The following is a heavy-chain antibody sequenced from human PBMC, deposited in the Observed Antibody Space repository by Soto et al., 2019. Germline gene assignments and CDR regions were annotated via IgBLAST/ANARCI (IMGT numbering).Heavy chain of an antibody. Sequence: SQTRSLTCAISGDSVSSNSAAWNWIRQSPSRGLEWLVRTYYRSKWYNDYAVSVKSRITINPDTSKNQFSLQLNSVTPEDTAVYYCARVRYYYDSSGYYHYYYYYGMDVWGQGTTVTVSS. CDR2: TYYRSKWYN. J-gene: IGHJ6*02. D-gene: IGHD3-22*01. V-gene: IGHV6-1*01. CDR3: ARVRYYYDSSGYYHYYYYYGMDV. CDR1: GDSVSSNSAA.